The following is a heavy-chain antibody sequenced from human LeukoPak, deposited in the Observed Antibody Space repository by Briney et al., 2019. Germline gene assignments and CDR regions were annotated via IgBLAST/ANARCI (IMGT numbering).Heavy chain of an antibody. Sequence: GGTLRLSCAASGFSFRSYGMSWVRQAPGKGLQWVSAISGSGANTYYADSVKGRFTISRDNSKNTLYLQMNSLRAEDTAVYYCAKDLSSWGPSSDPFDIWGQGTMVTVSS. J-gene: IGHJ3*02. CDR1: GFSFRSYG. CDR2: ISGSGANT. CDR3: AKDLSSWGPSSDPFDI. V-gene: IGHV3-23*01. D-gene: IGHD3-16*01.